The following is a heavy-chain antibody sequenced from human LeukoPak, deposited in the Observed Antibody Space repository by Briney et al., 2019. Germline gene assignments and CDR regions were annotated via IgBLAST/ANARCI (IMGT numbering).Heavy chain of an antibody. J-gene: IGHJ2*01. D-gene: IGHD6-6*01. CDR2: FDPEGGET. CDR1: GYTFSSYY. Sequence: ASVTVSCKASGYTFSSYYMHWVRQAPGKGLEWMGGFDPEGGETIYAQKFQGRVTMTEDTSTDTAYMELSSLRSEDTAVYYCATSSSSRWYFDLWGRGTLVTVSS. V-gene: IGHV1-24*01. CDR3: ATSSSSRWYFDL.